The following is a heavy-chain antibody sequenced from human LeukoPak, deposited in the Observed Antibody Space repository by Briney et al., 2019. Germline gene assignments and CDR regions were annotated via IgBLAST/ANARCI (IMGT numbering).Heavy chain of an antibody. J-gene: IGHJ4*02. CDR3: ASRGTYYDILTGYPRFDY. Sequence: ASVKVSCKASGYTFTSYGISWVRQAPGQGLEWMGWISAYNGNTNYAQKLQGRVTMTTDTSTSTAYMELRSLRSDDTAVYYCASRGTYYDILTGYPRFDYWGQGTLVTVSS. CDR1: GYTFTSYG. D-gene: IGHD3-9*01. V-gene: IGHV1-18*01. CDR2: ISAYNGNT.